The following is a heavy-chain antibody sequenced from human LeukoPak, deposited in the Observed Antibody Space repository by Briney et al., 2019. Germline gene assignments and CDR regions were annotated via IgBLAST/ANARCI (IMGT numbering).Heavy chain of an antibody. CDR2: IYTSGST. J-gene: IGHJ3*02. CDR1: GGSISSYY. Sequence: PETLSLTCTVSGGSISSYYWSWIRQPAGKGLEWIGRIYTSGSTNYNPSLKSRVTMSVDTSKNQFSLKLSSVTAADTAVYYCARAVLWFGEQTDAFDIWGQGTMVTVSS. D-gene: IGHD3-10*01. CDR3: ARAVLWFGEQTDAFDI. V-gene: IGHV4-4*07.